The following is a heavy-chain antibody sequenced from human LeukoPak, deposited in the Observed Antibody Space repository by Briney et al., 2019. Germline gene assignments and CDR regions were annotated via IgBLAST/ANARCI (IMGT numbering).Heavy chain of an antibody. D-gene: IGHD3-16*01. CDR2: IIPIFGTA. Sequence: SVKVSCKASGGTFSSYAISWVRQAPGQGLEWMGGIIPIFGTANYAQKFQGRVTITADESTSTAYMELSSLRSEDTAVYYCVLRLGESPNDAFYIWGQGTMVTVSS. CDR1: GGTFSSYA. CDR3: VLRLGESPNDAFYI. J-gene: IGHJ3*02. V-gene: IGHV1-69*13.